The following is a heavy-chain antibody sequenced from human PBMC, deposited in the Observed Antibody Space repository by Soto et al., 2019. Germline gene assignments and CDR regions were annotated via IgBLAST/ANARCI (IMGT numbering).Heavy chain of an antibody. Sequence: PGGSLRLCCAVSGLSVSVNYMNCCGHVPGRGLEWVLVIYSSGNTYSADSVKGRFTVSRDNPKNALYLEMHSLIAEDTAVYYCARGDGYRSGWPFYFDSWRQGT. CDR2: IYSSGNT. CDR3: ARGDGYRSGWPFYFDS. V-gene: IGHV3-53*01. CDR1: GLSVSVNY. J-gene: IGHJ4*02. D-gene: IGHD6-19*01.